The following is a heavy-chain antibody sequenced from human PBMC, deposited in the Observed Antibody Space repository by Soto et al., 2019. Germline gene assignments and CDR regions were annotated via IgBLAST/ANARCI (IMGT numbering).Heavy chain of an antibody. J-gene: IGHJ4*02. CDR1: GFTFSNAW. CDR2: ISNSGAMT. D-gene: IGHD2-21*01. Sequence: PGGSLRLSCAASGFTFSNAWMNWVRQAPGKGLEWISFISNSGAMTNYADSVKGRFTISRDNAKNELYLEMNSLRDEDTAVYYCVPDVVVIASYVAYWGQGTLVTVSS. V-gene: IGHV3-48*02. CDR3: VPDVVVIASYVAY.